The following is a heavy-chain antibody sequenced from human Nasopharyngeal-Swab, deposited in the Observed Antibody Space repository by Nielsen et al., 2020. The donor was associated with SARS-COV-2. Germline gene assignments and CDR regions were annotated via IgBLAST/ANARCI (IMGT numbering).Heavy chain of an antibody. CDR1: GFTFSSYA. CDR3: ARDIGGTGLGELFAS. Sequence: GESLKISCAASGFTFSSYAMHLVRQAPGKGLEWVAVISYDGSNKYYADYVKGRFTISRDNSKNTLYLQMNSLRAEDTAVYYCARDIGGTGLGELFASWGQGALVTVSS. D-gene: IGHD3-10*01. J-gene: IGHJ5*01. CDR2: ISYDGSNK. V-gene: IGHV3-30-3*01.